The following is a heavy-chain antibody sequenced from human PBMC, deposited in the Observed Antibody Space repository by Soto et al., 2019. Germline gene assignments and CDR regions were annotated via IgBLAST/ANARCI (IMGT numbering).Heavy chain of an antibody. Sequence: EXLTISCKSSGYXFTNYLVVWVRHMPGKGLEWIGIIYPGDSDTRYSPSFQGQVTISSEKYIVTAYLQWRSLKASDTAMYYCARHPYGDSDAMHVWGQGTTLTV. CDR2: IYPGDSDT. J-gene: IGHJ6*02. CDR1: GYXFTNYL. CDR3: ARHPYGDSDAMHV. V-gene: IGHV5-51*01. D-gene: IGHD4-17*01.